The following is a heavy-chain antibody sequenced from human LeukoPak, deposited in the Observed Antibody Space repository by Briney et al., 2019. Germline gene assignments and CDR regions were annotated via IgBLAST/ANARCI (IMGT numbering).Heavy chain of an antibody. CDR1: GYXFTSFG. Sequence: ASVKVSCKASGYXFTSFGISWVRQAPGQGLEWMGWTSGDNGNTHYAQKLQGRVTMTTDTSTSTAYMELRSLRSDDTAVYYCARGVRLADLYYFDYWGQGTLVTVSS. V-gene: IGHV1-18*01. CDR2: TSGDNGNT. D-gene: IGHD6-25*01. CDR3: ARGVRLADLYYFDY. J-gene: IGHJ4*02.